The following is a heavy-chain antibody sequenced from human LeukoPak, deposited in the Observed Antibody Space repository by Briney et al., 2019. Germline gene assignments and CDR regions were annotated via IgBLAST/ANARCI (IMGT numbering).Heavy chain of an antibody. CDR1: GGSFSGYY. D-gene: IGHD3-10*01. Sequence: PSETLSLTCAVYGGSFSGYYWSWIRQPPGKGLEWIGEINHSGSTNYNPSLKSRVTISVDTSKNQFSLKLSSVTAADTAVYYCVRDGENPHYDYWGQGTLVTVSS. CDR2: INHSGST. J-gene: IGHJ4*02. CDR3: VRDGENPHYDY. V-gene: IGHV4-34*01.